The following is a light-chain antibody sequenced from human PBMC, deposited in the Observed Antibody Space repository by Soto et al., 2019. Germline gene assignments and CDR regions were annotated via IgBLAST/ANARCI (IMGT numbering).Light chain of an antibody. J-gene: IGKJ4*01. Sequence: EFVLTQSPGTLSLSPGERATLSCRASQSVSSRYLAWYQQKPGQAPRILIYGASTRATGIPDRFSGSGSGTDFHLTISRLEPEDFAVYYCLQYGSSPPLTFGGGTKVEIK. V-gene: IGKV3-20*01. CDR2: GAS. CDR3: LQYGSSPPLT. CDR1: QSVSSRY.